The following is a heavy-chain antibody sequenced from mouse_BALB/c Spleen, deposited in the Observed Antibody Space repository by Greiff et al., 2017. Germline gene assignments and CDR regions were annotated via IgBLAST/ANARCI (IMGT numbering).Heavy chain of an antibody. CDR3: ARQELPGYFDY. CDR1: GFTFSSYG. D-gene: IGHD2-1*01. CDR2: ISSGGSYT. V-gene: IGHV5-6*01. Sequence: EVKLVESGGDLVKPGGSLKLSCAASGFTFSSYGMSWVRQTPDKRLEWVATISSGGSYTYYPDSVKGRFTISRDNAKNTLYLQMSSLKSEDTAMYYCARQELPGYFDYWGQGTTLTVSS. J-gene: IGHJ2*01.